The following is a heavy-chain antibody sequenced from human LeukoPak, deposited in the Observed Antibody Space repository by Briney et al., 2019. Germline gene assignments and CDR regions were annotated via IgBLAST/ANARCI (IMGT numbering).Heavy chain of an antibody. CDR1: GFTFSSYW. J-gene: IGHJ4*02. V-gene: IGHV3-74*01. Sequence: GGSLRLSCAASGFTFSSYWMHWVRQAPGPGLVWVSRINTDGSSTSYADSVKGGFTISRDNAKNTLYLQMNSLRAEDTAVYYCARGPYYYDSSGYYSAWGQGTLVTVSS. CDR3: ARGPYYYDSSGYYSA. D-gene: IGHD3-22*01. CDR2: INTDGSST.